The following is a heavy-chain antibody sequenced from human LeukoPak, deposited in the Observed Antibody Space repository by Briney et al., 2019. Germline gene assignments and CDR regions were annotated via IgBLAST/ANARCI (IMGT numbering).Heavy chain of an antibody. V-gene: IGHV4-34*01. J-gene: IGHJ4*02. CDR3: AKDRLITGTFDY. CDR2: INHSGST. CDR1: GGSFSGYY. D-gene: IGHD1-7*01. Sequence: SETLSLTCAVYGGSFSGYYWSWIRQPPGKGLEWIGEINHSGSTNYNPSLKSRVTISVDTSKNQFSLKLSSVTAADTAVYYCAKDRLITGTFDYWGQGTLVTVSS.